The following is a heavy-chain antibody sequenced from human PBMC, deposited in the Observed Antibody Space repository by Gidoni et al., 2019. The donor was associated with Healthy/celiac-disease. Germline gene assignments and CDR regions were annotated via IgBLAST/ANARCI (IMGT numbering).Heavy chain of an antibody. CDR3: TTDAIFGVVIYYYGMDV. V-gene: IGHV3-15*07. D-gene: IGHD3-3*01. CDR1: GFTFSNAW. Sequence: EVQLVESGGGLVKPGGSLRLSCSASGFTFSNAWMNWVRQAPGKGLEWVGRIKSKTDGGTTDYAAPVKGRFTISRDDSKNTLYLQMNSLKTEDTAVYYCTTDAIFGVVIYYYGMDVWGQGTTVTVSS. CDR2: IKSKTDGGTT. J-gene: IGHJ6*02.